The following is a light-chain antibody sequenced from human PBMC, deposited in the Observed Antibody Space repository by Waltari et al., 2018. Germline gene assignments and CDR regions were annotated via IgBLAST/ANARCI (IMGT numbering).Light chain of an antibody. CDR1: SSSVGSNF. Sequence: QSVLTQPPSASGTPGQEVTISCSGTSSSVGSNFVFWYQQLPGAAPKPRIFRSDRRPSGGPDRISGSKSGTSASLVITGLRSEDEADYYCAAWDDSLSAYVFGTGTKVTVL. CDR3: AAWDDSLSAYV. CDR2: RSD. V-gene: IGLV1-47*01. J-gene: IGLJ1*01.